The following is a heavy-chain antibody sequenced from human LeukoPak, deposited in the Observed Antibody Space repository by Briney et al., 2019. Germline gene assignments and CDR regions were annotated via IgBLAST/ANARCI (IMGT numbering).Heavy chain of an antibody. D-gene: IGHD1-26*01. Sequence: SETLSLTCTVSGGAISSSDYYWGWVRQPPGKGLEWIGSIYTSGSTNYNPSLKSRVTMSVDTSKNQFSLKLSSVTAADTAVYYCARDPGIVGALDAFDIWGQGTMVIVSS. V-gene: IGHV4-39*07. CDR3: ARDPGIVGALDAFDI. CDR2: IYTSGST. J-gene: IGHJ3*02. CDR1: GGAISSSDYY.